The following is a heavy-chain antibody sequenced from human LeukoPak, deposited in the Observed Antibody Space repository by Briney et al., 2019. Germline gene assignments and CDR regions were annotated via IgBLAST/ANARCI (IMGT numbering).Heavy chain of an antibody. CDR3: ATGKAGYSSSWYGSLDYYYGMDV. Sequence: ASVKVSCKVSGYTLTELSMHWVRQAPGKGLEWMGGFDPEDGETIYAQKFQGRVTMTEDTSTDTAYMELSSLRSEDTAVYYCATGKAGYSSSWYGSLDYYYGMDVWGQGTRSPSP. CDR1: GYTLTELS. CDR2: FDPEDGET. J-gene: IGHJ6*02. V-gene: IGHV1-24*01. D-gene: IGHD6-13*01.